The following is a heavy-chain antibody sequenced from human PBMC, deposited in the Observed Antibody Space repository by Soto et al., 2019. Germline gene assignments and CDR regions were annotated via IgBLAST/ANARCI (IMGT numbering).Heavy chain of an antibody. CDR1: GYTFTSYG. V-gene: IGHV1-18*01. CDR2: ISAYNGNT. Sequence: ASVKVSCKASGYTFTSYGISWVRQAPGQGLEWMGWISAYNGNTNYAQKLQGRVTMTTDTSTSTAYMELRSLRSDDTAVYYCARGYCSGGSRYSGYFDYWGQGTLGTVSS. CDR3: ARGYCSGGSRYSGYFDY. D-gene: IGHD2-15*01. J-gene: IGHJ4*02.